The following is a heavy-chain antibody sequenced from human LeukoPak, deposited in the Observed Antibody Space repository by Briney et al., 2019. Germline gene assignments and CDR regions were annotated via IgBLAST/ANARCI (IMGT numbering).Heavy chain of an antibody. CDR3: ARDRYYYDSSGYHR. CDR1: GFTFSSYA. CDR2: ISYDGNNK. V-gene: IGHV3-30*07. J-gene: IGHJ5*02. Sequence: GGSLRLSCAASGFTFSSYAMHWVRQAPGKGLEWVAVISYDGNNKYSADSVKGRFTISRDNSKNTLYLQMNSLRAEDTAVYYCARDRYYYDSSGYHRWGQGTLVTVSS. D-gene: IGHD3-22*01.